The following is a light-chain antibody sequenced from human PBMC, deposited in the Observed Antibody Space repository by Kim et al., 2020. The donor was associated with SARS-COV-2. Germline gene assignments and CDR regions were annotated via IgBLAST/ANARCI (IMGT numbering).Light chain of an antibody. V-gene: IGKV1-5*01. J-gene: IGKJ1*01. Sequence: GDRVTITCRASQSLGSWLAWYQQKPEKAPNLLIYDASSLQVGVPSRFSGSGSGTDFTLTISSLQPDDFATYYCQQYNSYPWTFGQGTKVDI. CDR1: QSLGSW. CDR3: QQYNSYPWT. CDR2: DAS.